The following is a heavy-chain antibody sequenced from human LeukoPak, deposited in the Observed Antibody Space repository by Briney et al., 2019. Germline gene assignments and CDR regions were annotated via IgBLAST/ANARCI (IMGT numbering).Heavy chain of an antibody. D-gene: IGHD6-19*01. CDR3: AREKGSGRRRWFDP. CDR1: GYSISSGYY. CDR2: INHSGST. J-gene: IGHJ5*02. V-gene: IGHV4-38-2*02. Sequence: SETLSLTCTVSGYSISSGYYWSWIRQPPGKGLEWIGEINHSGSTNYNPSLKSRVTISVDTSKNQFSLKLSSVTAADTAVYYCAREKGSGRRRWFDPWGQGTLVTVSS.